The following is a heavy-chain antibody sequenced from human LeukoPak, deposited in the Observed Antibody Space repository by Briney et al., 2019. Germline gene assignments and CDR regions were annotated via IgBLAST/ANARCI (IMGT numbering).Heavy chain of an antibody. CDR2: ISGRSSNI. V-gene: IGHV3-48*01. CDR1: AFTFSDYS. D-gene: IGHD1-26*01. J-gene: IGHJ4*02. CDR3: ARDRLTSGSYFFDY. Sequence: GGSLRLSCAASAFTFSDYSMNWVRQAPGKGLEWISYISGRSSNIYYADSVRGRFTISRDSAKNSMCLQMNSLRAEDTAVYYCARDRLTSGSYFFDYWGQGTLVTVSS.